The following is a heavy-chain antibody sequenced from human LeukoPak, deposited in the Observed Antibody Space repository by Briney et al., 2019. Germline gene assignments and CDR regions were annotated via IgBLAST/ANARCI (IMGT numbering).Heavy chain of an antibody. CDR1: GFIFNSYW. D-gene: IGHD3-16*01. CDR2: VDQDGSEK. J-gene: IGHJ3*02. V-gene: IGHV3-7*03. Sequence: GGSLRLSCAASGFIFNSYWMNWLRQAPGKGLEWMANVDQDGSEKYYVGSVKGRFTISRDNAKNSLYLQMNSLRVEDTAVYYCARGWASSRRKAFDIWGQGTMVTVSS. CDR3: ARGWASSRRKAFDI.